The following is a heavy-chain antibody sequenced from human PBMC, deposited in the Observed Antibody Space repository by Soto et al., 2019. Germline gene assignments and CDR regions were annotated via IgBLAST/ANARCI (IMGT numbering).Heavy chain of an antibody. V-gene: IGHV3-48*02. CDR1: GFIFSDYT. CDR2: ISSSGGAI. Sequence: EVQLVESGGDLVQPGGSLRLSCAASGFIFSDYTMTWVRQAPGRGLEFVSHISSSGGAIFYAESVKGRFTVSRDNAKNSLYLQMNSLRDDDTAVSFCARDHGGSTWFVGVYYFFGMDVWGQGTAVTVSS. D-gene: IGHD6-13*01. CDR3: ARDHGGSTWFVGVYYFFGMDV. J-gene: IGHJ6*02.